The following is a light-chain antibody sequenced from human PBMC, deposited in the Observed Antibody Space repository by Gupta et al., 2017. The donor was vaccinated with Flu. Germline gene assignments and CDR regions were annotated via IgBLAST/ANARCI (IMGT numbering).Light chain of an antibody. CDR2: AAS. J-gene: IGKJ2*01. V-gene: IGKV1-39*01. CDR1: HNIENY. Sequence: PSSLSASAMGRFAITCRASHNIENYLDWYQQKPGHAPKLLIYAASTWQSGVPARFSGSGSGTDFTLIINSLQPEDVAAYYCQHSYAPSFTFGHGTTLDLK. CDR3: QHSYAPSFT.